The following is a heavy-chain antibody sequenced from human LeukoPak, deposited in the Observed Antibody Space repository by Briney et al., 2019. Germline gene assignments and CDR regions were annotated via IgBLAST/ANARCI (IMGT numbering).Heavy chain of an antibody. CDR3: ARQGYDSSGYYYGVVAFDI. D-gene: IGHD3-22*01. CDR1: GYSFTSYW. Sequence: GESLKISCKGSGYSFTSYWIGWVRQMPGKGLEGMAILYPGDSDTRYSPSFQGQGTTSADKSISTAYLQWSSLKASDTAMYYCARQGYDSSGYYYGVVAFDIWGQGTMVTVSS. J-gene: IGHJ3*02. CDR2: LYPGDSDT. V-gene: IGHV5-51*01.